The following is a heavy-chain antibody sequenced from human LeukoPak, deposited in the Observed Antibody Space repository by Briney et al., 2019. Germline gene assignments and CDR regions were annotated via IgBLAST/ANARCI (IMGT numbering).Heavy chain of an antibody. D-gene: IGHD2-21*01. CDR2: IIPIFGTA. CDR3: ARDSGPLDVAYCGGDCYSVGFFDY. Sequence: SVKVSCKASGGTFSSYAISWVRRAPGQGLEWMGGIIPIFGTANYAQKFQGRVTITADESTSTAYMELSSLRSEDTAVYYCARDSGPLDVAYCGGDCYSVGFFDYWGQGTLVTVSS. V-gene: IGHV1-69*01. J-gene: IGHJ4*02. CDR1: GGTFSSYA.